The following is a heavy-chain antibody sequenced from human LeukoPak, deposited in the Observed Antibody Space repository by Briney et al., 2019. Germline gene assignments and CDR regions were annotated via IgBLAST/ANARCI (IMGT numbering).Heavy chain of an antibody. J-gene: IGHJ4*02. V-gene: IGHV3-23*01. CDR1: GFTFSSYA. CDR3: ASGSGWYCDY. Sequence: GGSLSLSCAASGFTFSSYAMSWVRQAPGKGLEWVSGISSSGGSTYYADSVKGRFTISRDNSKNTLYLQMNSLRAEDTAVYYCASGSGWYCDYWGQGTLVTVSS. D-gene: IGHD6-19*01. CDR2: ISSSGGST.